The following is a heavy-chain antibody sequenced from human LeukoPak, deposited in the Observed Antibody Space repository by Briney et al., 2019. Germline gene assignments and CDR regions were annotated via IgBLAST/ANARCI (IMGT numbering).Heavy chain of an antibody. Sequence: SETLPLTCTVSGGSVNSHYWSWIRQPPGKGLELIGFIYYTGSASNNPSLKSRVTISVDTSKNQFSLKLNSVTAADTAVYYCASILYGGNSMDVWGQGTTVTVSS. CDR3: ASILYGGNSMDV. CDR1: GGSVNSHY. V-gene: IGHV4-59*02. CDR2: IYYTGSA. J-gene: IGHJ6*02. D-gene: IGHD4-23*01.